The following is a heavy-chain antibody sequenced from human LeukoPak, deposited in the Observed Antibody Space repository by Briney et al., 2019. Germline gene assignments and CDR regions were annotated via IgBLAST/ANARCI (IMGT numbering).Heavy chain of an antibody. CDR2: ISHDGSKK. V-gene: IGHV3-30-3*01. CDR1: GFALSSYD. Sequence: GGTLRLSCAASGFALSSYDVGWVRQAPGQGLECGAVISHDGSKKYYADFVKGRFTISRDNSKNTLYLHMNSLIPEDTAVYYCGRDLSATTVTTSDFWGQGTLVTVSS. CDR3: GRDLSATTVTTSDF. D-gene: IGHD4-17*01. J-gene: IGHJ4*02.